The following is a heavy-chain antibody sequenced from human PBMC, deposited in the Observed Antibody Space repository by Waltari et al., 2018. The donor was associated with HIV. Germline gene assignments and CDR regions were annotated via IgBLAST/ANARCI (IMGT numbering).Heavy chain of an antibody. J-gene: IGHJ6*02. CDR1: GVTFCRYA. Sequence: EVKLLESGGGLVKPGGSLRLSCSASGVTFCRYAMSWVRQAPGKGLEWVSAISGSGGSTYYADSVKGRFTISRDNSKNTLYLQMNSLRAEDTAVYYCAKSQGSGTYYYGMDVWGQGTTVTVSS. D-gene: IGHD3-10*01. CDR2: ISGSGGST. CDR3: AKSQGSGTYYYGMDV. V-gene: IGHV3-23*01.